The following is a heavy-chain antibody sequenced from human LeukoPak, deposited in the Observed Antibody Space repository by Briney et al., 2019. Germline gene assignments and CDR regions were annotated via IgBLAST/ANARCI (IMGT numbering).Heavy chain of an antibody. Sequence: GGSLRLSCAASGFIFSTYWMSWVRQAPGKGLEWVGFIRSKAYGETADYAASVKGRFTISRDDSKAIAYLQMNSLKTEDTAVYHCTRDRGAYNLYDYWGQGTLVTVSS. J-gene: IGHJ4*02. CDR2: IRSKAYGETA. V-gene: IGHV3-49*04. D-gene: IGHD1-1*01. CDR3: TRDRGAYNLYDY. CDR1: GFIFSTYW.